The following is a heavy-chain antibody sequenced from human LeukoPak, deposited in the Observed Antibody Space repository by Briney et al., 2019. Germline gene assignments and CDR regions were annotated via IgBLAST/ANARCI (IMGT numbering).Heavy chain of an antibody. CDR3: ARTRDYSDLSQDY. CDR1: GGSISSYY. V-gene: IGHV4-59*01. CDR2: IYYSGST. D-gene: IGHD4-11*01. J-gene: IGHJ4*02. Sequence: SETLSLTCTVSGGSISSYYWSWIRQPPGKGLEWIGYIYYSGSTYYNPSLKSRVTISVDTSKNQFSLKLSSVTAADTAEYYCARTRDYSDLSQDYWGQGTLVTVSS.